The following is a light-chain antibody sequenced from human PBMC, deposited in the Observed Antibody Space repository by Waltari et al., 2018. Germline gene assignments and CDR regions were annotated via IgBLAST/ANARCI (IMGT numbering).Light chain of an antibody. CDR2: EGS. CDR3: CSYAGSNWV. J-gene: IGLJ3*02. Sequence: QSALTQPASVSGSPGQSITISCTATSSDVGSYDLVSWYQQHPGRAPKLMIYEGSKRPSGVSNRFSGSKSDNTASLTISGLQAEDEADYYCCSYAGSNWVFGGGTKLTVL. CDR1: SSDVGSYDL. V-gene: IGLV2-23*01.